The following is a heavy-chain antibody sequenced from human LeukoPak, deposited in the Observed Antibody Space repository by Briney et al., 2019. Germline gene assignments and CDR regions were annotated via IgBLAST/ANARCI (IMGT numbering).Heavy chain of an antibody. V-gene: IGHV4-39*07. Sequence: PSETLSLTCTVSGGSISSSSYYWGWIRQPPGKGLEWIGSIYYSGSTYYNPSLKSRVTISVDTSKNQFSLKLSSVTAADTAVYYCARGADIVVVPAAICAFDIWGQGTMVTVSS. J-gene: IGHJ3*02. D-gene: IGHD2-2*01. CDR1: GGSISSSSYY. CDR2: IYYSGST. CDR3: ARGADIVVVPAAICAFDI.